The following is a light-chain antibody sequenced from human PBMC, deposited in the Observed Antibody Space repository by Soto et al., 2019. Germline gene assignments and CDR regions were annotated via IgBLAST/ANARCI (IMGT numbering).Light chain of an antibody. CDR1: QSVLNS. CDR2: LAS. CDR3: QQYYSHPYT. J-gene: IGKJ2*01. V-gene: IGKV4-1*01. Sequence: DIVMTQSPDSLAVSLGERATINCKSSQSVLNSLSWYQQKPGQPPKLLIYLASTRESGVPDRFSGSGSGTDFTLTISSLQAEDVAVFYCQQYYSHPYTFGQGTKLEI.